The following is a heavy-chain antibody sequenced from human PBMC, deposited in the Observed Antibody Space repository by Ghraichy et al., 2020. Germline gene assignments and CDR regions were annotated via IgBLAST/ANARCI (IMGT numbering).Heavy chain of an antibody. V-gene: IGHV4-59*01. CDR2: IYYSGST. J-gene: IGHJ3*02. Sequence: SETLSLTCTVSGGSISSYYWSWIRQPPGKGLEWIGYIYYSGSTNYNPSLKSRVTISVDTSKNQFSLKLSSVTAADTAVYYCAREVEAFDIWGQGTMVTVSS. CDR3: AREVEAFDI. D-gene: IGHD2-15*01. CDR1: GGSISSYY.